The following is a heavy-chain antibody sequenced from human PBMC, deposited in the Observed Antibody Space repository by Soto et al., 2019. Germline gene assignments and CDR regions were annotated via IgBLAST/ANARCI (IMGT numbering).Heavy chain of an antibody. CDR2: IKDDGSQK. J-gene: IGHJ3*02. CDR3: ARDNSILSSDNWYDAIDI. D-gene: IGHD6-13*01. V-gene: IGHV3-7*03. CDR1: GFTFSTFW. Sequence: LRLSCAASGFTFSTFWMSWVRQAPGRGLEWVANIKDDGSQKNYVDSVKGRFTISRGNAKDSVFLQMIRLRAEDTAVYYCARDNSILSSDNWYDAIDIWGQGTMVTVSS.